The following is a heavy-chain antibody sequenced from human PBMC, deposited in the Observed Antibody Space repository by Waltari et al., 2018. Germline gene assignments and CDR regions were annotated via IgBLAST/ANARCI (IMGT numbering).Heavy chain of an antibody. CDR1: GFTFSSYA. CDR2: TSGSGGST. V-gene: IGHV3-23*01. CDR3: AKGPYSGNYYGSGIRDYYGMDV. Sequence: EVQLLESGGGLVQPGGSLRLSCAASGFTFSSYAMSWVRQAPGKGLEWVSATSGSGGSTYAADAVKGLFTISRDNSKNTLYLQMNSLRAEDTAVYYCAKGPYSGNYYGSGIRDYYGMDVWGQGTTVTVSS. D-gene: IGHD3-10*01. J-gene: IGHJ6*02.